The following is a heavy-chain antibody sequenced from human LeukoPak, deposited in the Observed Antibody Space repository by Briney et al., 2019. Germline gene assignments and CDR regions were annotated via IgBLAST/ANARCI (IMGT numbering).Heavy chain of an antibody. J-gene: IGHJ5*02. CDR1: GFSFSSYS. D-gene: IGHD2-15*01. CDR2: ISTNSIYT. V-gene: IGHV3-48*02. CDR3: VRSPGYCSGGSCYDWFDP. Sequence: PGGSLRLSCAASGFSFSSYSMNWVRQAPGQGLEWVSYISTNSIYTYYAGSVKGRFTISRDDATNSLYLQMNSLRDEDTAVYYCVRSPGYCSGGSCYDWFDPWGQGTLVTVSS.